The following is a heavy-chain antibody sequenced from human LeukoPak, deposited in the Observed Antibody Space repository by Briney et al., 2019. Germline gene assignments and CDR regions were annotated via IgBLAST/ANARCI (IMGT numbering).Heavy chain of an antibody. J-gene: IGHJ4*02. CDR3: ARGNGYNYAYYFDY. Sequence: GGSLRLSCAASGVTFSSYAMSWVRQAPGKGLEWVSVISGSGGSTYHADSVKGRFTISRDNSKNTLYLQMNSLRAEDTAVYYCARGNGYNYAYYFDYWGQGTLVTVSS. CDR2: ISGSGGST. D-gene: IGHD5-18*01. CDR1: GVTFSSYA. V-gene: IGHV3-23*01.